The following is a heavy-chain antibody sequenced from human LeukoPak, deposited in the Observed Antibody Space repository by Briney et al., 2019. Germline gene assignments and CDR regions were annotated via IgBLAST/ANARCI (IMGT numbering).Heavy chain of an antibody. CDR1: GFTFSNYS. D-gene: IGHD1-26*01. V-gene: IGHV3-48*04. CDR2: ISSSGSTI. Sequence: GGSLRLSCAASGFTFSNYSMNWVRQAPGKGLEWVSYISSSGSTIYYADSVKGRFTISRDNAKNSLYLQMNSLRAEDTAVYYCARGVVGASTSDYWGQGTLVTVSS. CDR3: ARGVVGASTSDY. J-gene: IGHJ4*02.